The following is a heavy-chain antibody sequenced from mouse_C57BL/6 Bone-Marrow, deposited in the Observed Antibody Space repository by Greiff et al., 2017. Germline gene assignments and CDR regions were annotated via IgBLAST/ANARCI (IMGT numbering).Heavy chain of an antibody. Sequence: EVQVVESGGGLVKPGGSLKLSCAASGFTFSSYTMSWVRQTPEKRLEWVATISGGGGNTYYPDSVKGRFTISRDNAKNTLYLQMSSLRSEDTALYYCAVTGPWFAYWGQGTLVTVSA. J-gene: IGHJ3*01. CDR1: GFTFSSYT. V-gene: IGHV5-9*01. CDR2: ISGGGGNT. CDR3: AVTGPWFAY. D-gene: IGHD4-1*01.